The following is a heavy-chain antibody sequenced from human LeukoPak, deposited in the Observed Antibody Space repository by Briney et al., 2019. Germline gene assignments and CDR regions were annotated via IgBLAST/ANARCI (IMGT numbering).Heavy chain of an antibody. CDR1: GFTVSSNY. CDR3: VNILPGFDY. CDR2: IYSGGRT. J-gene: IGHJ4*02. V-gene: IGHV3-66*01. D-gene: IGHD3-3*02. Sequence: GGSLRLSCAASGFTVSSNYMSWVRQAPGKGLEWVSVIYSGGRTYYADSVKGRFTISRDNSKNTLYLQMSSLRAEDTAVYYCVNILPGFDYWGQGTLVTVSS.